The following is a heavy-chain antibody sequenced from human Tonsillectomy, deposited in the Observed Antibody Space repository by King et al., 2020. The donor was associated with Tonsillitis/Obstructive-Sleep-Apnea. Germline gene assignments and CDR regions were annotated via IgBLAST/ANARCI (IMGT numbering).Heavy chain of an antibody. V-gene: IGHV3-30*04. Sequence: QLVQSGGGVVQPGGSLRLSCAASGFTFINYAMHWVRQAPGKGLEWVAIISYDESKKYHADSVKGRFTISRDNSKNTLYLQMNSLSAEDTAVYYCARDQGTISARDYLDHWGQGTLVTVSS. J-gene: IGHJ4*02. D-gene: IGHD6-6*01. CDR2: ISYDESKK. CDR3: ARDQGTISARDYLDH. CDR1: GFTFINYA.